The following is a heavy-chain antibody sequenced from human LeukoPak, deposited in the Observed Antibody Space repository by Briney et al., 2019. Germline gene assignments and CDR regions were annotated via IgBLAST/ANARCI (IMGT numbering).Heavy chain of an antibody. CDR2: INPNSGGT. CDR1: GYTFTGYY. Sequence: ASVKLSCKASGYTFTGYYMHWVRQAPGQALEWMGWINPNSGGTNYAQKFQGRVNMTRDTSISTAYMELSRLRSDDTAVYYCARLEVDTAMVRSVYGMDVWGQGTTVTVSS. J-gene: IGHJ6*02. V-gene: IGHV1-2*02. D-gene: IGHD5-18*01. CDR3: ARLEVDTAMVRSVYGMDV.